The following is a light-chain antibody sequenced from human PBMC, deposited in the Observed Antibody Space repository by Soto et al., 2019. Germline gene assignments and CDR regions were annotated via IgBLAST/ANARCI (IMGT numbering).Light chain of an antibody. Sequence: QSALTQPRSVSGSPGQSATISCTGTSSDVGGYNYVSWYQQHPGKAPKLMIYDVSKRPSGVPDRFSGSKSGNTASLTISGLQAEDEADYYCCSYAGSYTYVFRTGTKLTVL. CDR3: CSYAGSYTYV. V-gene: IGLV2-11*01. CDR2: DVS. J-gene: IGLJ1*01. CDR1: SSDVGGYNY.